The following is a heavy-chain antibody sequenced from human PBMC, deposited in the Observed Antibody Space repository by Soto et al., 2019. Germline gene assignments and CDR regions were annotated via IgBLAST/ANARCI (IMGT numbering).Heavy chain of an antibody. CDR2: IIPIFGTA. Sequence: ASVKVSCKASGGTFSSYAISWVRQAPGQGLEWMGGIIPIFGTANYAQKFQGRVTITADESTSTAYMELSSLRSEDTAVHYCAREGEMALFDYWGQGTLVTVSS. CDR3: AREGEMALFDY. D-gene: IGHD1-26*01. CDR1: GGTFSSYA. V-gene: IGHV1-69*13. J-gene: IGHJ4*02.